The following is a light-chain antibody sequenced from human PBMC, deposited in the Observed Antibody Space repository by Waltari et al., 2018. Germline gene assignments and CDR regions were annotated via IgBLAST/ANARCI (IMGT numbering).Light chain of an antibody. CDR2: DVN. J-gene: IGLJ3*02. Sequence: QSALAQPRSMSGSPVQSVAISCTGTSSDVGGYNFVSWYQQHPDKAPKLIIYDVNKRPLGVPDWFSGSKSGNTASLTISGLQAEDEAHYYCWSYVGGNTYWVFGGGTKLTVL. V-gene: IGLV2-11*01. CDR1: SSDVGGYNF. CDR3: WSYVGGNTYWV.